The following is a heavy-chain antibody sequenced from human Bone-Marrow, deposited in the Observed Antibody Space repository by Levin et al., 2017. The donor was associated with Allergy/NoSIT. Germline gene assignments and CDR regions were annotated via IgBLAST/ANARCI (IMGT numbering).Heavy chain of an antibody. V-gene: IGHV3-9*01. CDR3: AKAKWELSSVDGFDV. CDR1: GFTFDDYA. CDR2: ITWNSRRI. J-gene: IGHJ3*01. Sequence: GGSLRLSCTTAGFTFDDYALHWVRQAPGKGLEWLAGITWNSRRIDYAESVRGRFTISRDNAKNSLYLQMDSLRSEDTALYFCAKAKWELSSVDGFDVWGQGTMVTVSS. D-gene: IGHD4-23*01.